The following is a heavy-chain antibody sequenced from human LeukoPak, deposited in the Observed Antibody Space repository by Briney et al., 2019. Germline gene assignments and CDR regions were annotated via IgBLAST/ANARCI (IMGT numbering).Heavy chain of an antibody. CDR3: ARASGLLPHTSFDY. CDR1: GGSISSYY. CDR2: IYYSGST. J-gene: IGHJ4*02. Sequence: SETLSLTCTVSGGSISSYYWSWIRQPPGKGLEWIGYIYYSGSTNYNPSLKSRVTISVDTSKNQFSLKLSSVTAADTAVYYCARASGLLPHTSFDYWGQGTLVTVSS. V-gene: IGHV4-59*01. D-gene: IGHD2-15*01.